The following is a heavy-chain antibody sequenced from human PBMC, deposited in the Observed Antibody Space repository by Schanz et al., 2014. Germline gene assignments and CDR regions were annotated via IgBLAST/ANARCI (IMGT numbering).Heavy chain of an antibody. D-gene: IGHD6-13*01. V-gene: IGHV3-23*01. Sequence: EVHLLESGGGLVEPGGSLRLSCATSGFSLDIFAVSWVRQAPGKGLEWVSSFNDGGVNKYYADSVKGRFTISRDNSKSTLYVEMNSLRAEDTAVYYCAKSQGSSFDSWGQGTMVTVSS. CDR1: GFSLDIFA. J-gene: IGHJ3*01. CDR2: FNDGGVNK. CDR3: AKSQGSSFDS.